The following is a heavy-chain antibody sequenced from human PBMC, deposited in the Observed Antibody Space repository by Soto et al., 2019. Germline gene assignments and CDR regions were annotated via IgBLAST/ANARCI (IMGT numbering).Heavy chain of an antibody. J-gene: IGHJ4*02. CDR1: GFTFENYV. CDR2: ISSDGTKT. V-gene: IGHV3-30-3*01. Sequence: LVESGGGVVQPGESLRLSCAASGFTFENYVMHWVRQVPGKGLDWVSLISSDGTKTFYADSVKGRFTISRDNSGDSLYLQMNNLRPDDTALYYCARDLLEYYGIQKVPKYYFDSWGQGTMVTVSS. D-gene: IGHD4-17*01. CDR3: ARDLLEYYGIQKVPKYYFDS.